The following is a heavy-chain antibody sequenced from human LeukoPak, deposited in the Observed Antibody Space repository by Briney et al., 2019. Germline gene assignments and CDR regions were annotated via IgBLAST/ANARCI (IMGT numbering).Heavy chain of an antibody. CDR2: INPNSGGT. CDR1: GYTFSGYY. Sequence: GASVKVSCKASGYTFSGYYMHWVRQAPGQGLEWMGCINPNSGGTNYAQKFQGSVTMTRYTSISTAYMELSRLRSDDTAVYYCARNLTTPVDYWGQGTLVTVSA. V-gene: IGHV1-2*02. J-gene: IGHJ4*02. D-gene: IGHD4-11*01. CDR3: ARNLTTPVDY.